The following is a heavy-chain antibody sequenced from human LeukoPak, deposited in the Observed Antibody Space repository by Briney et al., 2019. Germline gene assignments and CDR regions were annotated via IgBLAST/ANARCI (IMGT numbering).Heavy chain of an antibody. Sequence: GGSLRLSCVVSGITFSSYAMSWVRQAPGKGLEWVSAISGSGGSTYYADSVKGRFTISRDNSKNTLYLQMNSLRAEDTAVYYCAKEQYSSGFDYWGQGTLVTVSS. J-gene: IGHJ4*02. V-gene: IGHV3-23*01. D-gene: IGHD6-19*01. CDR1: GITFSSYA. CDR3: AKEQYSSGFDY. CDR2: ISGSGGST.